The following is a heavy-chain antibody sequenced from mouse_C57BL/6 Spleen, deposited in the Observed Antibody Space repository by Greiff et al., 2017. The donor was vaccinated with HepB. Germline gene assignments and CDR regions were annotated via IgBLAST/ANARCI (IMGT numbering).Heavy chain of an antibody. CDR1: GFSLSTSGMG. Sequence: QVTLKECGPGILQSSQTLSLTCSFSGFSLSTSGMGVSWIRQPSGKGLEWLAHIYWDDDKRYNPSLKSRLTISKDTSRNQVFLKITSVDTADTATYYCARSAYYSNYEGFAYWGQGTLVTVSA. J-gene: IGHJ3*01. CDR3: ARSAYYSNYEGFAY. V-gene: IGHV8-12*01. CDR2: IYWDDDK. D-gene: IGHD2-5*01.